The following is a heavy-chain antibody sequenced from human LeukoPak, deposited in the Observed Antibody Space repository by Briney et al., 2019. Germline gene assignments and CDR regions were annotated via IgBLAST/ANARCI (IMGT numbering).Heavy chain of an antibody. D-gene: IGHD6-6*01. CDR3: AKGGASHSSSSPLDY. V-gene: IGHV1-46*01. CDR2: INPSGGTT. J-gene: IGHJ4*02. Sequence: GASVKVSCKASGYPFSNYYIHWVRQAPGQGLEWMGIINPSGGTTTYAQKVQGRVTMTRDMSTSTVYMELNSLRSDDTAVYCCAKGGASHSSSSPLDYWGQGTLVTVSS. CDR1: GYPFSNYY.